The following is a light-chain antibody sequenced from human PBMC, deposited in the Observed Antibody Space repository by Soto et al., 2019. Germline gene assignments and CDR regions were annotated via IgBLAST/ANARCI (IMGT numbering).Light chain of an antibody. Sequence: DIVMTQSPLSLPVTPGEPASISCKSSQSLLHSNGYTYFDWYLQKPGQSPQLLIYLGSSRASGVPDRFSGSGSGTDFTLKIRRVEAEDVGVYYCMQALQTPRAFGQGTKV. J-gene: IGKJ1*01. CDR1: QSLLHSNGYTY. CDR3: MQALQTPRA. V-gene: IGKV2-28*01. CDR2: LGS.